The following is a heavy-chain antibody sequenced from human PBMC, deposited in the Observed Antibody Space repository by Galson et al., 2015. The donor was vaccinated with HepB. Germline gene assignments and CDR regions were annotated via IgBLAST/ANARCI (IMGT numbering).Heavy chain of an antibody. CDR1: GFTFSSYS. CDR3: ATHSSGWFDYYYYYYYMDV. J-gene: IGHJ6*03. V-gene: IGHV3-21*01. CDR2: ISSSSSYI. D-gene: IGHD6-19*01. Sequence: SLRLSCAASGFTFSSYSMNWVRQAPGKGLEWVSSISSSSSYIYYADSVKGRFTISRDNAKNSLYLQMNSLRAEDTAVYYCATHSSGWFDYYYYYYYMDVWGKGTTVTVSS.